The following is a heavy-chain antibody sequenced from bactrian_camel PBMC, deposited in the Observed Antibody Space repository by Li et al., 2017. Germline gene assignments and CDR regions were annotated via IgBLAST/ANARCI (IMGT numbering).Heavy chain of an antibody. CDR3: AAFEDRGGRCLDFGY. J-gene: IGHJ6*01. Sequence: VQLVESGGGLVQPGGSLRLSCAASGFTFNNYAMHWVRQAPGKGLEWVSGIIDWGAATAYAESVKVRFTISQDNAKNTLYLLMNSLKPDDTAKYYCAAFEDRGGRCLDFGYWDQGTQVNVS. D-gene: IGHD7*01. V-gene: IGHV3S42*01. CDR2: IIDWGAAT. CDR1: GFTFNNYA.